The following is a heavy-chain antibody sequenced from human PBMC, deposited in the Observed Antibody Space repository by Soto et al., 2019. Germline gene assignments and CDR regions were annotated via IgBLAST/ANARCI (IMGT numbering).Heavy chain of an antibody. CDR3: ARVSDDSTGWYVFDY. J-gene: IGHJ4*02. Sequence: GASAKVSCKASGYTFTSYAMHWVRQAPGQRLEWMGWINAGNGNTKYSQKFQGRVTITRDTSASTAYMELSSLRSEDTAVYYCARVSDDSTGWYVFDYWGQGTLVTVSS. CDR2: INAGNGNT. D-gene: IGHD6-19*01. V-gene: IGHV1-3*01. CDR1: GYTFTSYA.